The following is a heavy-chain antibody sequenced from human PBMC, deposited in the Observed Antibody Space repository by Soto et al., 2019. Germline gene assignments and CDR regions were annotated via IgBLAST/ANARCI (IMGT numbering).Heavy chain of an antibody. J-gene: IGHJ5*02. CDR3: ASAQPMITFGGVIGL. D-gene: IGHD3-16*01. Sequence: LRLSCAASGFIFSNYGMHWVRQAPGKGLEWVTVISYDGSNKYYADSVKGRFTISRDNSKNTLYLQMNSLRAEDTAVYYCASAQPMITFGGVIGLWGQGTLVTVSS. V-gene: IGHV3-30*03. CDR1: GFIFSNYG. CDR2: ISYDGSNK.